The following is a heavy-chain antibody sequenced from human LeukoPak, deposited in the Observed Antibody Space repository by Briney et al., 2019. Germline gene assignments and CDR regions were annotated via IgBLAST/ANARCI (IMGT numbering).Heavy chain of an antibody. CDR1: GYSISSDNY. Sequence: SSETLSLTCAVSGYSISSDNYWVWIRQPPGQGLEWTGGIYHSGSTYYNPSLKSRVTISVDTSKNHFSLKLSSVTAADTAVYYCARSPDYDSTGYDYWGQGTLVTVSS. D-gene: IGHD3-22*01. CDR2: IYHSGST. V-gene: IGHV4-38-2*01. CDR3: ARSPDYDSTGYDY. J-gene: IGHJ4*02.